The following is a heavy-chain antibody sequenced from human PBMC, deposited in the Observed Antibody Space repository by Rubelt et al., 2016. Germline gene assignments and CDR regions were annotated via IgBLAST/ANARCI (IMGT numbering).Heavy chain of an antibody. CDR1: GESFSGYY. CDR2: FSHSGGT. V-gene: IGHV4-34*01. D-gene: IGHD6-13*01. CDR3: ARDRSIAAAGTGFDY. J-gene: IGHJ4*02. Sequence: QVQLQQWGAGLLKPSETLSLTCAVYGESFSGYYWTWIRQPPGKGLEWIGDFSHSGGTNYNPSLKSRVTISVDTSKNQFSLKLSSGTAADTAVYYCARDRSIAAAGTGFDYWGQGTLVTVSS.